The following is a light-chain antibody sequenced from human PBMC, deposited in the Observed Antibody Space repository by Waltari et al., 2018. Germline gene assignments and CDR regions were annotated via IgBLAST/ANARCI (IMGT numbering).Light chain of an antibody. J-gene: IGKJ4*01. CDR3: QQYYNTPLT. V-gene: IGKV4-1*01. CDR1: QSLLFTSNNKNY. CDR2: WAS. Sequence: DIVMTQSPDSLAVSLGERATINCRSSQSLLFTSNNKNYLSWYQKKAGQPPRLLLYWASTRESGVPDRFSGGGSGTEFTLSISSLQAEDVAGYYCQQYYNTPLTFGGGTKVDI.